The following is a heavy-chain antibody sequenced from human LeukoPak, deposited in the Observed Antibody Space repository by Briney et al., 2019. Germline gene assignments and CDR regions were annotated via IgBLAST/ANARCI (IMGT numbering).Heavy chain of an antibody. CDR3: ARRYYHSSGYYFDY. CDR2: IYPGDSDT. Sequence: GESLKISRKGSGYSFTSYWIDWVRQMPGKGLEWMGIIYPGDSDTRYNPSFQGQVTISADKSISTAYLQWSSLKASDTAMYYCARRYYHSSGYYFDYWGQGTLVTVSS. J-gene: IGHJ4*02. V-gene: IGHV5-51*01. CDR1: GYSFTSYW. D-gene: IGHD3-22*01.